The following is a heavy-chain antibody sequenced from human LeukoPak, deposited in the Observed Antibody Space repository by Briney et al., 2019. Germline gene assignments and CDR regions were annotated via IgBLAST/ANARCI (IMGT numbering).Heavy chain of an antibody. J-gene: IGHJ4*02. CDR2: FNPSGGST. CDR1: GYSFTDYF. V-gene: IGHV1-46*01. D-gene: IGHD1-26*01. Sequence: GASVKISCEASGYSFTDYFMHWVRQAPGQGLEWMGIFNPSGGSTTYAQRFQDRVTMTSDTSTSTVYMELSSLRSEDTAVYYCARGLIGSYYNFDYWGQGTLVTVSS. CDR3: ARGLIGSYYNFDY.